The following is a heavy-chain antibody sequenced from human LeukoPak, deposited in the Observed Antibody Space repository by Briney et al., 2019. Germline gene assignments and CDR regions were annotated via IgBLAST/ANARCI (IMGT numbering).Heavy chain of an antibody. V-gene: IGHV4-39*07. J-gene: IGHJ4*02. D-gene: IGHD6-13*01. CDR2: IYYSGST. Sequence: PSETLSLTCTVSGGSISSSSYYWGWIRQPPGKGLEWIGSIYYSGSTYYNPSLKSRVTISVDTSKNQFSLKLSSVTAADTAVYYCARVSSSLYGVEDLDYWGQGTLVTVSS. CDR1: GGSISSSSYY. CDR3: ARVSSSLYGVEDLDY.